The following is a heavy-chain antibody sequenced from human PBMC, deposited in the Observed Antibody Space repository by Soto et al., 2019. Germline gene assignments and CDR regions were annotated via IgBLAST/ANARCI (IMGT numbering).Heavy chain of an antibody. CDR3: AARSSSGWFTDFDY. CDR2: IIPIFGTA. V-gene: IGHV1-69*06. CDR1: GGTFSSYA. J-gene: IGHJ4*02. D-gene: IGHD6-19*01. Sequence: ASVKVSCKESGGTFSSYAIAWVRQAPGQGLEWMGGIIPIFGTANYAQKFQGRVTITADKSTSTAYMELSSLRSEDTAVYYCAARSSSGWFTDFDYWGQGTLVTVSS.